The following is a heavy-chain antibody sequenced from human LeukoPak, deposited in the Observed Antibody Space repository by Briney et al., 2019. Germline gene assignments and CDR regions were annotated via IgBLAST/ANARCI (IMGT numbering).Heavy chain of an antibody. CDR2: IKQDGSEK. J-gene: IGHJ4*02. CDR1: GFTLSSYW. CDR3: AREHYYGSGSYGY. D-gene: IGHD3-10*01. Sequence: GGSLRLSCAASGFTLSSYWMAWVRQAPGKGLEWVANIKQDGSEKYFVDSVKGRFTISRDNTKNSLYLQMNSLRAEDTAVYYCAREHYYGSGSYGYWGQGTLVTVSS. V-gene: IGHV3-7*01.